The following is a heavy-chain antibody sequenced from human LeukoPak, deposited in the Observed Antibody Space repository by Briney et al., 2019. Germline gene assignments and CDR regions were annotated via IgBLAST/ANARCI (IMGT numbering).Heavy chain of an antibody. J-gene: IGHJ3*02. V-gene: IGHV1-2*02. D-gene: IGHD3-10*01. CDR3: ARNLWFGESSDAFDM. CDR1: GHTFTSYY. Sequence: ASVKVSCKASGHTFTSYYMHWVRQAPGQGLEWMGWINPKSGGTNYAQKFQGRVTMTRDTSISTAYMDMSSLRSDDPAVYYCARNLWFGESSDAFDMWGQGTMVTVS. CDR2: INPKSGGT.